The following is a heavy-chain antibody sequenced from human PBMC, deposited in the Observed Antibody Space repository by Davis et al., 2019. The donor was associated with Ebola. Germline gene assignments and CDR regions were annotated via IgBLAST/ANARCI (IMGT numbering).Heavy chain of an antibody. CDR2: IYHSGST. J-gene: IGHJ3*02. Sequence: SETLSLTCALSGGSTSSGGYSWSWIRQPPGKGLEWIGYIYHSGSTYYNPSLKSRVTISVDRSKNQFSLKLSSVTAADTAVYYCAREYPAARGYGAFNIWGQGTMVTVSS. CDR1: GGSTSSGGYS. CDR3: AREYPAARGYGAFNI. V-gene: IGHV4-30-2*01. D-gene: IGHD3-16*01.